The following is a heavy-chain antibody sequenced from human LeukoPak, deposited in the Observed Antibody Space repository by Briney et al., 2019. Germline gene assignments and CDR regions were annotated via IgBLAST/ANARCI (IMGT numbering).Heavy chain of an antibody. CDR3: ARDRDGDPSFEY. Sequence: GGSLRLSCAASGFTFSSYTMHWVRQAPGKGLEWVAVISYDGSNKYYADSVKGRFTISRDNAKNSLYLQMNSLRDEDTAVYYCARDRDGDPSFEYWGQGTLVTVSS. V-gene: IGHV3-30-3*01. D-gene: IGHD4-17*01. J-gene: IGHJ4*02. CDR1: GFTFSSYT. CDR2: ISYDGSNK.